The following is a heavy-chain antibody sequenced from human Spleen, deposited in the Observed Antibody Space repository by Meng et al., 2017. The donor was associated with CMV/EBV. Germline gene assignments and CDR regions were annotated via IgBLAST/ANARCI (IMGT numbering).Heavy chain of an antibody. CDR2: IYSDSST. CDR3: VRNGVVADRKDYFDY. D-gene: IGHD2-15*01. CDR1: GFTVSSNY. V-gene: IGHV3-53*01. J-gene: IGHJ4*02. Sequence: GESLKISCAASGFTVSSNYMSWVRQAPGKGLEWVSIIYSDSSTYYADSVKGRFTISRDNSKNTLYLQMNSRRSEDTAVYYCVRNGVVADRKDYFDYWGQGTLVTVSS.